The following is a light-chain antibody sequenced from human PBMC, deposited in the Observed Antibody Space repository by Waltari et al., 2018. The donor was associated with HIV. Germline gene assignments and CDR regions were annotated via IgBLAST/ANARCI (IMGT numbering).Light chain of an antibody. CDR2: LAS. CDR1: QSLLHRSGNFY. CDR3: MQALQTPT. J-gene: IGKJ4*01. Sequence: EIELTQSPRSPSVTRGETAAFFCSSNQSLLHRSGNFYLDWYVQKPGQCPLLLMYLASNRPAGVLGMVSGSGSGTVFTLKISGVEAADTGIYYCMQALQTPTFGGGTRLEI. V-gene: IGKV2-28*01.